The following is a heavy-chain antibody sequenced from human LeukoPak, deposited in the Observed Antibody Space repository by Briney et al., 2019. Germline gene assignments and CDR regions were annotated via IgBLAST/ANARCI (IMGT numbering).Heavy chain of an antibody. CDR2: ISGNSRFR. V-gene: IGHV3-11*05. Sequence: GGSLRLSCAASGFTFSDYYINWIRQAPGKGLEWLSYISGNSRFREYADSVKGRFTISRDNARNLLFLQMDSLRAEDTAVYYCARDLNTGMDVWGRGATVTVSS. J-gene: IGHJ6*02. CDR1: GFTFSDYY. CDR3: ARDLNTGMDV.